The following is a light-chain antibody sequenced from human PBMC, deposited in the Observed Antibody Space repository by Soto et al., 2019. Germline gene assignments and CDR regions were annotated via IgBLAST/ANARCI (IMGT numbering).Light chain of an antibody. J-gene: IGKJ1*01. CDR2: IAS. Sequence: EIVLTQSPGTLSLFPGERATLSCRATQSVNSDYLAWYQQRPGQAPRLLIYIASRRATGIPDRFSGSGSGTDFTLTINRLEPEDFAVYYCQQYGTSPWTFGQCTKVEIK. CDR1: QSVNSDY. V-gene: IGKV3-20*01. CDR3: QQYGTSPWT.